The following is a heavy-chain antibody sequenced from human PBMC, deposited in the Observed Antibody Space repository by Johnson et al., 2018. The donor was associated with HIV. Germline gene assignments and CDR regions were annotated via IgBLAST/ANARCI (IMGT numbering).Heavy chain of an antibody. CDR3: ARDLGIAVAGQIGYDAYDI. V-gene: IGHV3-33*08. CDR1: GFTFSSYA. CDR2: IRYDGSNK. J-gene: IGHJ3*02. D-gene: IGHD6-19*01. Sequence: QVQLVESGGGVVQPGRSLRLSCAASGFTFSSYAMHWVRQAPGKGLEWVAFIRYDGSNKYYADSVKGRFTISRDNAKNSLYLQMNSLRAEDTALYYCARDLGIAVAGQIGYDAYDIWGQGTMVTVSS.